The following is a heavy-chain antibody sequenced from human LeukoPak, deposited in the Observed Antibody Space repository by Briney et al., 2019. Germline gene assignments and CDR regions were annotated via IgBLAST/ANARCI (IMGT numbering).Heavy chain of an antibody. CDR2: IYYSGSA. CDR1: GGSISTYY. J-gene: IGHJ3*02. CDR3: ARGPYSYDSSGAFDI. Sequence: PSETLSLTCTVSGGSISTYYWSWIRQPPGKGLEWIGYIYYSGSANYNPSLKSRVTISVDTSKNQFSLKLSSVTAADTAVYFCARGPYSYDSSGAFDIWGQGTMVTVSS. D-gene: IGHD3-22*01. V-gene: IGHV4-59*08.